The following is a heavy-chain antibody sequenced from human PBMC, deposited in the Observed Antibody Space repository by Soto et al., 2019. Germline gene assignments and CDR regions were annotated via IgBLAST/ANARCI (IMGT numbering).Heavy chain of an antibody. CDR1: GGSISSGGYY. CDR2: IYYSGST. CDR3: ARDLQLLAFNWFDP. D-gene: IGHD2-2*01. Sequence: QVQLQESGPGLVKPSQTLSLTCTVSGGSISSGGYYWSWIRQHPGKGLEWIGYIYYSGSTYYNPSLKSRVTISVDTSKNQSSLKLSSVTAADTAVYYCARDLQLLAFNWFDPWGQGTLVTVSS. V-gene: IGHV4-31*03. J-gene: IGHJ5*02.